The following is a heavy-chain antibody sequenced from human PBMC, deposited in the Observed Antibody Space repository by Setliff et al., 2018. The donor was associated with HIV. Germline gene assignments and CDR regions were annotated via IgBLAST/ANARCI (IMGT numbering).Heavy chain of an antibody. CDR2: MSHNGKT. Sequence: SETLSLTCAVSGYSISSGYYWGWIRQPPGKRLEWIASMSHNGKTYYNPSLRSRVTISVDTSKNQISLKMNSVTAADTAVYHCARELSHIVGAPRYMDVWGKGTTVTVSS. J-gene: IGHJ6*03. V-gene: IGHV4-38-2*02. CDR1: GYSISSGYY. D-gene: IGHD1-26*01. CDR3: ARELSHIVGAPRYMDV.